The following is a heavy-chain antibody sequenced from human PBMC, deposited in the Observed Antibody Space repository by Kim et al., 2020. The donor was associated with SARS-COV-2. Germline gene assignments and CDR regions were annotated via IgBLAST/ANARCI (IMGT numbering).Heavy chain of an antibody. V-gene: IGHV4-61*09. CDR1: GGSISNDIYY. CDR2: LYNNGKT. CDR3: ARDGDYGVYFDF. D-gene: IGHD4-17*01. Sequence: SETLSLTCTVSGGSISNDIYYWSWIRQPAGGGKGLEWIGHLYNNGKTDYNPSLKSRVTISADISKNQFSLKLTSVTAADTAVYYCARDGDYGVYFDFWGRGTLVTVSS. J-gene: IGHJ2*01.